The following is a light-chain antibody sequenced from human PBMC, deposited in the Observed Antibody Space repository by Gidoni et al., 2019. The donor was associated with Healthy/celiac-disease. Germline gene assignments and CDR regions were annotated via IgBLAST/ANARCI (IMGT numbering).Light chain of an antibody. CDR1: QSLLHSNGYNY. CDR2: LGS. Sequence: DIVMTQSPLSLPVTPGEPASIYCRSSQSLLHSNGYNYWDWYLQKPEQSPQLLIYLGSNRASGVPDRFSGSGSGTDFTLKISRVEAEDVGVYYCMQALQTPYSFGQGTKLEIK. J-gene: IGKJ2*03. CDR3: MQALQTPYS. V-gene: IGKV2-28*01.